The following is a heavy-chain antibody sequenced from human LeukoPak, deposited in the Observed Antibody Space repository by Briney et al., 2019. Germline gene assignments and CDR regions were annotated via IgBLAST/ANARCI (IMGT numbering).Heavy chain of an antibody. CDR1: GFTFSSCA. CDR2: ISGGGGKT. J-gene: IGHJ3*02. Sequence: GGSLRLSCEASGFTFSSCALSWVHQAPGKGLEWVSAISGGGGKTWYADSVKGRFTISRDNSKNTLYLQMNSLRAEDTALYYCAKDPIVFNSGDYYLGAFNIWGQGAMVTVSS. V-gene: IGHV3-23*01. D-gene: IGHD2-21*02. CDR3: AKDPIVFNSGDYYLGAFNI.